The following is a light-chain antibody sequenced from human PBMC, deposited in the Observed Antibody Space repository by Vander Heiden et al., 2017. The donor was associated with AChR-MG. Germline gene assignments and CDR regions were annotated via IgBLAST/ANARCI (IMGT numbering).Light chain of an antibody. CDR3: QQRHRTPLI. CDR2: AAS. V-gene: IGKV1-39*01. CDR1: QSISIF. Sequence: DIQMTQSPSSLSASVGDRVTITCRASQSISIFLNWYQVKPGKAPKLLISAASSLQSGVPSRFSGSGSGTDFSLTIRRLQPEDFATYYCQQRHRTPLIFGGGTKVDIK. J-gene: IGKJ4*01.